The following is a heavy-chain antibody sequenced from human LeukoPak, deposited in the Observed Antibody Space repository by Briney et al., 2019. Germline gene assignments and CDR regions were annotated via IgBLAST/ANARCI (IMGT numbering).Heavy chain of an antibody. CDR2: IYPADSNT. J-gene: IGHJ4*02. Sequence: GESLKISCKGSGYTFPNYWIGCVRQMPGKGLEWMGIIYPADSNTRYSPSFQGQVTISADNTISTAYLQWSAQKASNTPMYRCARFAYGSDYFPGHYWGQGTLVTVSS. D-gene: IGHD3-22*01. CDR3: ARFAYGSDYFPGHY. V-gene: IGHV5-51*01. CDR1: GYTFPNYW.